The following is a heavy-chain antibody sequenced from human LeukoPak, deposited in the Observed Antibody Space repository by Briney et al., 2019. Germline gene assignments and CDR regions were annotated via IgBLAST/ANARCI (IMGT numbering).Heavy chain of an antibody. CDR2: ISYDGSNK. J-gene: IGHJ4*02. V-gene: IGHV3-30*04. CDR1: GFTFSSYA. D-gene: IGHD5-12*01. Sequence: RLSCAXSGFTFSSYAMHWVRQAPGKGLEWVAVISYDGSNKYYADSVKGRFTISRDNSKNTLYLQMNSLRAEDTAVYYCARDPAGYSGYEGYFDYWGQGTLVTVSS. CDR3: ARDPAGYSGYEGYFDY.